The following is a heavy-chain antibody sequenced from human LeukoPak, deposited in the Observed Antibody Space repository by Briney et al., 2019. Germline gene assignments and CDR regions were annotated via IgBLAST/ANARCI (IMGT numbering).Heavy chain of an antibody. V-gene: IGHV3-23*01. D-gene: IGHD6-13*01. Sequence: QPGGSLRLSCAASGFTFSSYGMSWVRQAPGKGLEWVSAISGSGGSTYYADSVKGRFTISRDNSKNTLYLQMNSLRAEDTAVYYCAKFRAPGIAASFDYWGQGTLVTVSS. CDR2: ISGSGGST. CDR1: GFTFSSYG. CDR3: AKFRAPGIAASFDY. J-gene: IGHJ4*02.